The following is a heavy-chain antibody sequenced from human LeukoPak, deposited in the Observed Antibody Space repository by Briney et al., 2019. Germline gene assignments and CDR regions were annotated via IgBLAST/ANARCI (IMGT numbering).Heavy chain of an antibody. CDR1: GFTFDDYA. D-gene: IGHD1/OR15-1a*01. V-gene: IGHV3-9*01. Sequence: PGRSLRLSCAASGFTFDDYAMHWVRQAPGKGLEWVSGISWNSGSIGYADSVKGRFTISRDNAKNSLYLQMNSLRAEDTALYYCARNSDNYYYMDVWGKGTTVTVSS. CDR3: ARNSDNYYYMDV. CDR2: ISWNSGSI. J-gene: IGHJ6*03.